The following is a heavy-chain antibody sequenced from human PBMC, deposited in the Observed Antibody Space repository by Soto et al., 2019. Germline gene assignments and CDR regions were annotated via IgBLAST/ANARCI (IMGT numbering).Heavy chain of an antibody. J-gene: IGHJ6*02. Sequence: SVKVSCKASGGTFSSYAISWVRQAPGQGLEWMGGIIPIFGTANYAQKFQGRVTITADESTSTAYKELSSLRSEDTAVHDCARAMVRGVLVSRYYYYGMDVWGQGTTVTVSS. D-gene: IGHD3-10*01. CDR2: IIPIFGTA. CDR1: GGTFSSYA. V-gene: IGHV1-69*13. CDR3: ARAMVRGVLVSRYYYYGMDV.